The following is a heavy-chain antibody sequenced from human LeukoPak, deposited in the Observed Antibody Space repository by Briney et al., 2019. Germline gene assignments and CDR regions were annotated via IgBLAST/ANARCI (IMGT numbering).Heavy chain of an antibody. Sequence: SETLSLTCTVSGGSISSSSYYWGWIRQPPGKGLEWIGSIYYSGSTYYNPSLKSRVTISVDTSKNQFSLKLSSVTAADTAVYYCAREMVVTAIRAFDIWGQGTMVTVSS. CDR3: AREMVVTAIRAFDI. V-gene: IGHV4-39*07. J-gene: IGHJ3*02. D-gene: IGHD2-21*02. CDR2: IYYSGST. CDR1: GGSISSSSYY.